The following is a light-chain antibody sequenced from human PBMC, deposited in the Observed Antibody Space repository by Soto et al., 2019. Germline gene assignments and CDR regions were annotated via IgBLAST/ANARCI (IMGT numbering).Light chain of an antibody. CDR3: QQRSYWLT. CDR2: DAS. CDR1: QSISTY. Sequence: EIVLTQSPATLSLSPGERATLSCRASQSISTYLAWYQHKPGQAPRLLISDASNRATGIPARFSGSGSGTDFTLTSRSLEPEDFAVYDCQQRSYWLTFGGGTKVEIE. J-gene: IGKJ4*01. V-gene: IGKV3-11*01.